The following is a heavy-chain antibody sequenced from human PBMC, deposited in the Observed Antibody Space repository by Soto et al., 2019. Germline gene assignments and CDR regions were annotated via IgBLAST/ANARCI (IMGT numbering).Heavy chain of an antibody. V-gene: IGHV4-4*02. Sequence: SETLSLTCAVSGGSISSSNWWSWVRQPPGKGLEWIGEIYHSGSTNYNPSLKSRVTISVDKSGNQFSLKLSSVTAADTAVYYCARDRITMVRGVITGMDVWGQGTTVTVSS. CDR1: GGSISSSNW. D-gene: IGHD3-10*01. CDR3: ARDRITMVRGVITGMDV. CDR2: IYHSGST. J-gene: IGHJ6*02.